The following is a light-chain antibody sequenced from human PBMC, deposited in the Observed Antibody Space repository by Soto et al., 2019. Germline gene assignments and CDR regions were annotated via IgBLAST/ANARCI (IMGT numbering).Light chain of an antibody. CDR2: AND. Sequence: QSVVTQPPSASGTPGQRVTISCSGSTSNSGSKFVYWYQQNPGTAPKLLIYANDQRPSGVPDRFSGSKSGTSASLAISGLRSEDEADYYCVAWDGTLSAWVFGGGTKLTVL. V-gene: IGLV1-47*01. CDR3: VAWDGTLSAWV. J-gene: IGLJ3*02. CDR1: TSNSGSKF.